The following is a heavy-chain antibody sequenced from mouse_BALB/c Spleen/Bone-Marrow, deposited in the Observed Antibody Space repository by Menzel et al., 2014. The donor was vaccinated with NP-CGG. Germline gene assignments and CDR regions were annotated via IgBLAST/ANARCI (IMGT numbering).Heavy chain of an antibody. J-gene: IGHJ4*01. CDR2: IDPANGNT. V-gene: IGHV14-3*02. CDR3: AEINTAAYDVMDD. Sequence: KPGPEQGLEWIGRIDPANGNTEYDPKFQGKSTITADTSSNTAYLQLSSLTSEDTAVYYCAEINTAAYDVMDDWGQGTAVTVSS. D-gene: IGHD1-2*01.